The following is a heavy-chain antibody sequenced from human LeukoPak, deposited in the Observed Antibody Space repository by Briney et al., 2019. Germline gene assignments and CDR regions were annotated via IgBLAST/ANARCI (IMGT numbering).Heavy chain of an antibody. Sequence: GGSLRLSCAASGFTFSSYAMSWVRQAPGKGREWVSAISGSGGSTYHADSVKGRFTISKDNSKNTLYLQMNSLRAEDTAVYYCAKILGGDYYDSSGPYYFDYWGQGTLVTVSS. V-gene: IGHV3-23*01. D-gene: IGHD3-22*01. J-gene: IGHJ4*02. CDR1: GFTFSSYA. CDR3: AKILGGDYYDSSGPYYFDY. CDR2: ISGSGGST.